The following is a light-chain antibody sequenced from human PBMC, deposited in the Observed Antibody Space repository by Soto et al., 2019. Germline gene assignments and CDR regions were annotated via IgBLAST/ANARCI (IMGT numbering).Light chain of an antibody. V-gene: IGLV2-18*02. J-gene: IGLJ1*01. Sequence: QSALTQPPSVSGSPGQSVAISCTGTSSDVGSSNGVSWYQQPPGTAPKLMNYDVSNRPSGVPDHFSGSKSGKTASLTIYGLQAEDEADYYCSSYTSSSTYVFGSGTKVTVL. CDR2: DVS. CDR1: SSDVGSSNG. CDR3: SSYTSSSTYV.